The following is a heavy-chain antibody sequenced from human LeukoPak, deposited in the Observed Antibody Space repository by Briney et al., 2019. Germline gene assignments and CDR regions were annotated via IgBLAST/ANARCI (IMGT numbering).Heavy chain of an antibody. CDR3: ARTTMVRGTYYMDV. V-gene: IGHV4-59*01. CDR1: GGSISSYY. Sequence: SETLSLTCTVSGGSISSYYWSWIRQPPGKGLEWIGCIHYSGSTNYNPSLKSRVTISVDTSKNQFSLKLSSVTAADTAVYYCARTTMVRGTYYMDVWGKGTTVTISS. J-gene: IGHJ6*03. D-gene: IGHD3-10*01. CDR2: IHYSGST.